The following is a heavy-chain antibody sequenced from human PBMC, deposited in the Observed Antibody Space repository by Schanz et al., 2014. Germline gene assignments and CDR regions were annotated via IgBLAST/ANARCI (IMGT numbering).Heavy chain of an antibody. CDR2: IIPIAGIT. CDR1: GYTFTSYG. Sequence: QVQLVQSGAEVKKPGASVKVSCKASGYTFTSYGISWVRQAPGQGLEWMGRIIPIAGITNYAQRFQGRVTITADKSSDTAYMELSSLRSEDTAVYYCARGRQQLGSFDYWGPGTLVTVSS. D-gene: IGHD6-13*01. V-gene: IGHV1-18*01. CDR3: ARGRQQLGSFDY. J-gene: IGHJ4*02.